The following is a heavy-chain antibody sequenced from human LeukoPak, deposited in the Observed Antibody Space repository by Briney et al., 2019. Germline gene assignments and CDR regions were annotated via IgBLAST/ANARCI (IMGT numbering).Heavy chain of an antibody. D-gene: IGHD3-10*01. J-gene: IGHJ5*02. Sequence: SETLSLTCAVYGGSFSCYYWSWIRQPPGKGLEWIGEINHSGSTNYNPSLKSRVTISVDTSKNQFSLKLSSVTAADTAVYYCARGNYVLLWFGELSNWFDPWGQGTLVTVSS. CDR3: ARGNYVLLWFGELSNWFDP. CDR1: GGSFSCYY. V-gene: IGHV4-34*01. CDR2: INHSGST.